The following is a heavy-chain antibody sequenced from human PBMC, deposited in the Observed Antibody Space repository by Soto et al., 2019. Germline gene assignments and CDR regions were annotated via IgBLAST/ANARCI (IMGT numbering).Heavy chain of an antibody. CDR2: IYYSGST. CDR3: ARHRLRTVTGSGTRGYWFDP. D-gene: IGHD3-10*01. Sequence: SETLSLTCTVSGGSISSSSYYWGWIRQPPGKGLEWIGSIYYSGSTYYNPSLKSRVTISVDTSKNQFSLKLSSVTAADTAVYYCARHRLRTVTGSGTRGYWFDPWGQGTLVTVSS. V-gene: IGHV4-39*01. CDR1: GGSISSSSYY. J-gene: IGHJ5*02.